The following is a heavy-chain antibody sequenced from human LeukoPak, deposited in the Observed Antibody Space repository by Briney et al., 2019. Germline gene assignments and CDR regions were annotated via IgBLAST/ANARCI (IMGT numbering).Heavy chain of an antibody. CDR2: IYYSGGT. D-gene: IGHD6-19*01. J-gene: IGHJ6*02. Sequence: ASETLSLTCTVSGGSISSYYWSWIRQPPGKGLEWIGYIYYSGGTNYNPSLKSRVTISVDTSKNQFSLKLSSVTAADTAVYFCARTRYSSGWSPTYGMDVWGQGTTVTVSS. V-gene: IGHV4-59*01. CDR3: ARTRYSSGWSPTYGMDV. CDR1: GGSISSYY.